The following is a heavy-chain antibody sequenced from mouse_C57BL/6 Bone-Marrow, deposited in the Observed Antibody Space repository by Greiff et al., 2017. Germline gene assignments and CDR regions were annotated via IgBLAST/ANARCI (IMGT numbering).Heavy chain of an antibody. CDR3: TTVDYEYFDY. D-gene: IGHD2-4*01. CDR2: IDPENGDT. V-gene: IGHV14-4*01. CDR1: GFNIKDDY. J-gene: IGHJ2*01. Sequence: VQLKQSGAELVRPGASVKLSCTASGFNIKDDYMHWVKQRPEQGLEWIGWIDPENGDTEYASKFQGKATITADTSSNTAYLQLSSLTSEDTAVYYCTTVDYEYFDYWGQGTTLTVSS.